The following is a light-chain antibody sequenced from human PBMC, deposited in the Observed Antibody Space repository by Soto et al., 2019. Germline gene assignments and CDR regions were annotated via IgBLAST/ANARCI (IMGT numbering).Light chain of an antibody. CDR2: GAS. CDR3: QQYGSSPYT. CDR1: QSVYSRY. V-gene: IGKV3-20*01. Sequence: EIVLTQSPGTLSLSQGERATLSFRASQSVYSRYLAWYQQKPGQAPRLLIYGASSRATGIPDRFSGSGSGTDFTLTISRLEPEDFAVYYCQQYGSSPYTFGQGTRLEIK. J-gene: IGKJ5*01.